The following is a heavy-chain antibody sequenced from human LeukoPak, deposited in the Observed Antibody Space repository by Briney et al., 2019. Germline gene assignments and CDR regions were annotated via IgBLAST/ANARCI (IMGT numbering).Heavy chain of an antibody. V-gene: IGHV3-48*03. CDR2: ITISGHTK. CDR1: GFDLHTYE. CDR3: ARGDPHADL. Sequence: PGGSLRLSCAASGFDLHTYEMNWVRQAPGKGLEWIADITISGHTKNYADSVKGRFTISRDSARTSLYLQMNSLRVEDTGVYFCARGDPHADLGGQGTLVTVSS. J-gene: IGHJ5*02.